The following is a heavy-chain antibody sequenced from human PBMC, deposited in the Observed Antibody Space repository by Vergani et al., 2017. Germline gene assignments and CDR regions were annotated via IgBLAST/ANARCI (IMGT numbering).Heavy chain of an antibody. CDR1: GFTFTSYA. V-gene: IGHV3-23*01. Sequence: EVQLLESGGGLVQPGGSLRLSCAASGFTFTSYAMNWVRQAPGKGLEWVSAISGSGGSTYYADSVKGRFTISRDNSKNTLYLQMNSRRAEDTAVYYCAKDRSRDGYNYYFDYWGQGTLVTVSS. D-gene: IGHD5-24*01. CDR3: AKDRSRDGYNYYFDY. CDR2: ISGSGGST. J-gene: IGHJ4*02.